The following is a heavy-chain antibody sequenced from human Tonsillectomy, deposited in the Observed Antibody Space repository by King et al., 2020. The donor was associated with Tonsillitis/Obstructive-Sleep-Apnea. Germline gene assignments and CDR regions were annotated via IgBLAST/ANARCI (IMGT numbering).Heavy chain of an antibody. CDR1: RFTFSSYA. V-gene: IGHV3-30*01. CDR3: AREDGYCSGGSCYSKAFDI. CDR2: ISYDGGNK. Sequence: QLVQSGGGVVQPGRSLRLSFAASRFTFSSYAMHLVRQVPGKGLEWVAVISYDGGNKYYADSVKGRFTISRDNSKNTLYLQMNSLRAEDTAVYYCAREDGYCSGGSCYSKAFDIWGQGTMVTVSS. D-gene: IGHD2-15*01. J-gene: IGHJ3*02.